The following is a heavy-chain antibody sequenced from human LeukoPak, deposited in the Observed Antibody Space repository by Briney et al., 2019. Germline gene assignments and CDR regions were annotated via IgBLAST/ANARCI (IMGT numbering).Heavy chain of an antibody. D-gene: IGHD3-16*02. CDR1: GGSISSYY. V-gene: IGHV4-59*01. CDR3: ARGYYDYVWGSYRIPYYFDY. CDR2: IYYSGST. Sequence: SETLSLTCTVSGGSISSYYWSWIRQPPGKGLEWIGYIYYSGSTNYNPSLKSRVTISVDTSKNQFSLKLSSVTAADTAVYYCARGYYDYVWGSYRIPYYFDYWGQGTLVTVSS. J-gene: IGHJ4*02.